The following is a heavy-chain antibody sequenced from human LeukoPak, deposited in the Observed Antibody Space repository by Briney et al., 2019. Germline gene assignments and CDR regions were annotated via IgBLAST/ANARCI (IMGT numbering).Heavy chain of an antibody. CDR3: AKELSSGWYPGTIDY. CDR2: ISYDGSNK. J-gene: IGHJ4*02. V-gene: IGHV3-30*18. Sequence: PGGSLRLSCAASGFTFNSYGMHWVRQAPGKGLEWVAVISYDGSNKYYADSVKGRFTISRDNSKNTLYLQMNSLRAEDTAVYYCAKELSSGWYPGTIDYWGQGTLVTVSS. D-gene: IGHD6-19*01. CDR1: GFTFNSYG.